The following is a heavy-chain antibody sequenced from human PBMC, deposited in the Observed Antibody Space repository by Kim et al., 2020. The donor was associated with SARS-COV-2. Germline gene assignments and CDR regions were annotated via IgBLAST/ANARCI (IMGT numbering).Heavy chain of an antibody. D-gene: IGHD2-2*01. Sequence: SVKVSCKASGGTFRNYAISWVRQARGQGLEWMGGIIPVFGTANYAQKFQGRVTITADKSTSTAYMELSRLSSEDTAVYYCARGGWKVPGSRYYAMDVWGQGTTVTVSS. CDR1: GGTFRNYA. V-gene: IGHV1-69*06. CDR3: ARGGWKVPGSRYYAMDV. CDR2: IIPVFGTA. J-gene: IGHJ6*02.